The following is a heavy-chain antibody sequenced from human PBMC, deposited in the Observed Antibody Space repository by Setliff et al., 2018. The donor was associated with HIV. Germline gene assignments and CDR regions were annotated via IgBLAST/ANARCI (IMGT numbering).Heavy chain of an antibody. J-gene: IGHJ4*02. CDR2: INSDGSYT. Sequence: GGSLRLSCAASGFTFDDYTMHWVRQAPGKGLEWVSRINSDGSYTSYAESVKGRFTISRDTSKNTLYLQMNSLRAEDTAVYYCARRVYCSSTTCFDSWGQGTLVTVSS. CDR3: ARRVYCSSTTCFDS. D-gene: IGHD2-2*01. CDR1: GFTFDDYT. V-gene: IGHV3-74*01.